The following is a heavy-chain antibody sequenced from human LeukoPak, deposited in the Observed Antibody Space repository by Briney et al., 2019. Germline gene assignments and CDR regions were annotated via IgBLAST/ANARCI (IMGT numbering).Heavy chain of an antibody. V-gene: IGHV4-39*01. CDR3: ASPLVSGSIDY. CDR1: GGSISSSSYY. CDR2: IYYSGST. Sequence: KSSETLSLTCTVFGGSISSSSYYWGWIRQPPGKGLEWIGSIYYSGSTYYNPSLKSRVTISVDTSKNQFSLKLSSVTAADTAVYYCASPLVSGSIDYWGQGTLVTVSS. J-gene: IGHJ4*02. D-gene: IGHD6-6*01.